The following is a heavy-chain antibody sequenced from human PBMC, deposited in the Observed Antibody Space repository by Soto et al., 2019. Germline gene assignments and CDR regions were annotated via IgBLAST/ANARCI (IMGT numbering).Heavy chain of an antibody. Sequence: VFLRLSSAASGVTFISYAMSCVRQAPGKGLEWVSAISGSGGSTYYADSVKGRFTISRDNSKNTLYLQMNSLRAEDTAVYYCAISLRVPADKFDYWGHGTLVTVSS. D-gene: IGHD3-3*01. V-gene: IGHV3-23*01. J-gene: IGHJ4*01. CDR2: ISGSGGST. CDR1: GVTFISYA. CDR3: AISLRVPADKFDY.